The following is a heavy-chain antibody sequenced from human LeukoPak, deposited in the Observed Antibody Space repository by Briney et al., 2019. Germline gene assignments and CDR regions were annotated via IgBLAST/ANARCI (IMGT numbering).Heavy chain of an antibody. CDR3: ARDQEGFDY. Sequence: GGSLRLSCAASGFTFSNYAMSWVRQAPGKGLEWVSVISGSGGSTYYADSVKGRFTISRDNSKNTLYLQMNSLRAEDTAVYYCARDQEGFDYWGQGTLVTVSS. J-gene: IGHJ4*02. CDR1: GFTFSNYA. V-gene: IGHV3-23*01. CDR2: ISGSGGST.